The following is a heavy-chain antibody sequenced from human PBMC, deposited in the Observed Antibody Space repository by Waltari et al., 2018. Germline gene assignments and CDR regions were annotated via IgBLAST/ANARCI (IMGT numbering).Heavy chain of an antibody. J-gene: IGHJ4*02. Sequence: QVQLQQWGAGLLKPSETLSLTCAVYGGSFSGYYWSWIRQPPGKGLEWIGEINHSGSTNYNPSLKSRVTISVDTSKNQFSLKLSSVTAADTAVYYFARDIAAAGGDFDYWGQGTLVTVSS. CDR1: GGSFSGYY. CDR2: INHSGST. CDR3: ARDIAAAGGDFDY. D-gene: IGHD6-13*01. V-gene: IGHV4-34*01.